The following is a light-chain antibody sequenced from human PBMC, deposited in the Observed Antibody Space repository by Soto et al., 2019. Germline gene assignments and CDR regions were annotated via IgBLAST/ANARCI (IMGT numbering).Light chain of an antibody. V-gene: IGKV1-5*01. CDR3: QQYNTHSPTWT. J-gene: IGKJ1*01. CDR1: QTISNW. CDR2: DAS. Sequence: DFQMTQSPSTLSASVGDRVTITCRASQTISNWLAWYQQKPGKAPKLLIYDASSLESGVPSRFSGSGSGTEFTLTISTLQREDFATYYCQQYNTHSPTWTFGQGTKVEIE.